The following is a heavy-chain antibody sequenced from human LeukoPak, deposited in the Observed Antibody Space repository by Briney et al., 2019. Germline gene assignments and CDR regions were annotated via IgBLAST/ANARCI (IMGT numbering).Heavy chain of an antibody. CDR2: FDPEDGET. CDR3: ATSGYSDVYYYYGMDV. Sequence: ASVKVSCKVSGYTLTELSMPWVRQAPGKELEWMGGFDPEDGETIYAQKFQGRVTMTEDTSTDTAYMELSSLRSEDTAVYYCATSGYSDVYYYYGMDVWGQGTTVTVSS. V-gene: IGHV1-24*01. J-gene: IGHJ6*02. CDR1: GYTLTELS. D-gene: IGHD6-13*01.